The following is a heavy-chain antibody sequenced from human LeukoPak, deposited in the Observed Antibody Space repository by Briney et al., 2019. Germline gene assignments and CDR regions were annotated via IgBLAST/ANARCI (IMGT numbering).Heavy chain of an antibody. CDR2: IYTSGST. CDR3: AREDGYRYYFDY. CDR1: GGSISSGSYY. J-gene: IGHJ4*02. D-gene: IGHD5-24*01. V-gene: IGHV4-61*02. Sequence: SETLSLSCTVSGGSISSGSYYWSWIRQPAGKGLEWIGRIYTSGSTNYNPSLKSRVTISVDTSKNQFSLKLSSVTAADTAVYYCAREDGYRYYFDYWGQGTLVTVSS.